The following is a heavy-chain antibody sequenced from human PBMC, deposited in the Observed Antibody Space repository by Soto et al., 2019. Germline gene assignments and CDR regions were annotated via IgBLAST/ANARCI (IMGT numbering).Heavy chain of an antibody. D-gene: IGHD6-19*01. CDR1: GCTLSRHY. CDR2: IYSGGAT. V-gene: IGHV3-53*01. Sequence: GGSLRLSCAPAGCTLSRHYMNWVRQAPGKGLPWVAVIYSGGATYYADSVKGRFTISRDNSKNTLYLQMDSLRAEDTAVYFCARLPQWLGTNYFDFWGQGTLVTVSS. J-gene: IGHJ4*02. CDR3: ARLPQWLGTNYFDF.